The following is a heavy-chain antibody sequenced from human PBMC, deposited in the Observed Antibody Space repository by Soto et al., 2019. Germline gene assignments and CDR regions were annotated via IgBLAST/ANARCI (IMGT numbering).Heavy chain of an antibody. D-gene: IGHD2-2*01. V-gene: IGHV3-21*01. Sequence: LRLSCAASGFTFSSYSMNWVRQAPGKGLEWVSSISSSSSYIYYADSVKGRFTISRDNAKNSLYLQMNSLRAEDTAVYYCARRGYCSSTSCPDYYYGMDVWGQGTTVTVSS. CDR2: ISSSSSYI. J-gene: IGHJ6*02. CDR1: GFTFSSYS. CDR3: ARRGYCSSTSCPDYYYGMDV.